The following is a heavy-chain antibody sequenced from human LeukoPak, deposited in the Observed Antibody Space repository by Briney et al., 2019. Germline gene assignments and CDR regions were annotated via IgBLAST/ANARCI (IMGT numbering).Heavy chain of an antibody. J-gene: IGHJ5*02. Sequence: PSETLSLTCAVYGGSFSGYYWSWIRQPPGKGLEWIGEINHSGSTNYNPSLKSRVTISVDTSKNQFSLKLSSVTAADTAVYYCARGHPQACTNGVCYSWFDPWGQGALVTVSS. CDR2: INHSGST. CDR3: ARGHPQACTNGVCYSWFDP. CDR1: GGSFSGYY. V-gene: IGHV4-34*01. D-gene: IGHD2-8*01.